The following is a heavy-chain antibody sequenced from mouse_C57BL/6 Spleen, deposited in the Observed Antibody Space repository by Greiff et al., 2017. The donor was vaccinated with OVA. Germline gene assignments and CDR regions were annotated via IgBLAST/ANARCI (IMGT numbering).Heavy chain of an antibody. CDR1: GYAFSSYW. V-gene: IGHV1-80*01. CDR3: ARPHYYGSSYYARDY. D-gene: IGHD1-1*01. CDR2: IYPGDGDT. J-gene: IGHJ4*01. Sequence: QVQLKQSGAELVKPGASVKISCKASGYAFSSYWMNWVKQRPGKGLEWIGQIYPGDGDTNYNGKFKGKATLTADKSSRTAYLQLSSLTSEDSAFYFCARPHYYGSSYYARDYWGQGTSVTVSS.